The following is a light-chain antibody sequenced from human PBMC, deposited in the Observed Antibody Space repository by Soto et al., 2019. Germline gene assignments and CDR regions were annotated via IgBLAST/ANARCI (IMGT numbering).Light chain of an antibody. CDR2: DVS. CDR1: SSDVGVYNY. V-gene: IGLV2-14*01. J-gene: IGLJ2*01. Sequence: QSALTQPASVSGSPGQSITISCTITSSDVGVYNYVSWYQQHPGKAPELMIYDVSNRPSGVSNRFSGSKSGNTASLTISGLQAEDEADYYCSSSTSTNTHVFGGGTKLTVL. CDR3: SSSTSTNTHV.